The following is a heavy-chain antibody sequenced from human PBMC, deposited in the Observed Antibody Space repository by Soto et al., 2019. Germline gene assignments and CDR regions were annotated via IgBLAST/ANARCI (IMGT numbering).Heavy chain of an antibody. J-gene: IGHJ4*02. V-gene: IGHV4-59*01. Sequence: SETLSLSCTGSGGSINNYYWSWIRQPPGKGQEWIGYIYYSGSTNYNPSLKSRVTISVDTSKNKFSLKLSSVTAADTAADYCAIDHACSGCSYLFDFRAQRTLVTVSS. CDR1: GGSINNYY. CDR2: IYYSGST. D-gene: IGHD6-19*01. CDR3: AIDHACSGCSYLFDF.